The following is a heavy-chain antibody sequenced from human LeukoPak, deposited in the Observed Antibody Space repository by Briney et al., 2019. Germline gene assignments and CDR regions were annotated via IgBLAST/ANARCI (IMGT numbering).Heavy chain of an antibody. D-gene: IGHD2-2*01. V-gene: IGHV4-34*01. Sequence: SETLSLTCAVYGGSFSGYYWSWLRQPPGKGLEWIGEINHSGSTNYNPSLTSRVTISVDTSKNQFSLKLSSVTAADTAVYYCARLRLGYCSSTSCHLVSDYYGMDVWGKGTTVTVSS. J-gene: IGHJ6*04. CDR2: INHSGST. CDR1: GGSFSGYY. CDR3: ARLRLGYCSSTSCHLVSDYYGMDV.